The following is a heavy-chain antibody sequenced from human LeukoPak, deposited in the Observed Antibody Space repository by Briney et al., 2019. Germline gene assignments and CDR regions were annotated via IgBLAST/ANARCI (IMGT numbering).Heavy chain of an antibody. D-gene: IGHD2-2*01. CDR1: GYTFTDYY. V-gene: IGHV1-2*06. CDR2: INPNSGGT. CDR3: VRDLSQCQPDLRFDP. J-gene: IGHJ5*02. Sequence: GASVKVSCKASGYTFTDYYMHWVRQAPGQGLQWMGRINPNSGGTNYAQKFQGRVAMTRDTSINTAYMELRRLRYDDTAVYYCVRDLSQCQPDLRFDPWGQGTLVTVSS.